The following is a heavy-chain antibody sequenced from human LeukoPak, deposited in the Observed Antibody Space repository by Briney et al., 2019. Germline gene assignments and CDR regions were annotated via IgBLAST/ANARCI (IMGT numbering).Heavy chain of an antibody. J-gene: IGHJ4*02. CDR2: VNGDGSRT. V-gene: IGHV3-74*01. CDR3: ATDTGIYEGYFPR. D-gene: IGHD2/OR15-2a*01. Sequence: GGSLRLSCSASGSTLSDYWMHWVRQVPGKGLVWVARVNGDGSRTAYADSVRGRFTLSRDSAKNTMYLQMGSLRAEDTAVYYCATDTGIYEGYFPRWGQGTLVTVSS. CDR1: GSTLSDYW.